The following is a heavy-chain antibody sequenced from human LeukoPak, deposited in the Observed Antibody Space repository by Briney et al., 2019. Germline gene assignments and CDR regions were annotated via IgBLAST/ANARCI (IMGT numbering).Heavy chain of an antibody. D-gene: IGHD6-19*01. CDR3: AKDHGYSSGWYVGDY. V-gene: IGHV3-23*01. Sequence: GGSLRLSCAASGFTFSSYWMHWVRQAPGKGLEWVSAISGSGGSTYYADSVKGRFTISRDNSKNTLYLQMNSLRAEDTAVYYCAKDHGYSSGWYVGDYWGQGTLVTVSS. CDR2: ISGSGGST. CDR1: GFTFSSYW. J-gene: IGHJ4*02.